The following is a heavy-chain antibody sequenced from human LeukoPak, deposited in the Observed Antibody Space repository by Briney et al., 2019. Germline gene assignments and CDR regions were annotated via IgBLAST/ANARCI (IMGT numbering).Heavy chain of an antibody. D-gene: IGHD6-19*01. V-gene: IGHV7-4-1*02. J-gene: IGHJ4*02. CDR2: INTNTGNP. CDR1: GYPFNYYL. CDR3: ATSQAVASPFDN. Sequence: ASVKVSCKASGYPFNYYLMNWVRQAPGQGLQWMGWINTNTGNPAYAQGFTGRFVFSLDTSVRTPYLQINSLKAEDTAMYHCATSQAVASPFDNWGQGTLVTVSP.